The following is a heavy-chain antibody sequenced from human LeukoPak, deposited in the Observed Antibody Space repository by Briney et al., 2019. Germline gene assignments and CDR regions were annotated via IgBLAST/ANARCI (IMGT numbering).Heavy chain of an antibody. CDR2: ISTYSGNT. D-gene: IGHD5-12*01. V-gene: IGHV1-18*01. CDR3: ARPAGYSGYDLIH. Sequence: GASVKVSCKASGYTFSSYGITWVRQSPRQGLECMGWISTYSGNTDYAQGLQGRVTMTRDTSMSTAYMELRSLRSDDTAVYYCARPAGYSGYDLIHWGQGTLVTVSS. CDR1: GYTFSSYG. J-gene: IGHJ4*02.